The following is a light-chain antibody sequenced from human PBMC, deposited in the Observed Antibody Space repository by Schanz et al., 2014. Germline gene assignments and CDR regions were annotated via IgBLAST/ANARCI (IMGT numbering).Light chain of an antibody. J-gene: IGKJ1*01. CDR2: GAS. V-gene: IGKV3D-15*01. CDR3: QQYDNWWT. CDR1: HSVRTN. Sequence: VVVTQSPGTLSVFPGERATLSCRASHSVRTNLAWYQQKPGQPPRLLIYGASSRATGIPDRFSGSGSGTDFTLTISSLQSEDFAVYYCQQYDNWWTFGQGTKVEIK.